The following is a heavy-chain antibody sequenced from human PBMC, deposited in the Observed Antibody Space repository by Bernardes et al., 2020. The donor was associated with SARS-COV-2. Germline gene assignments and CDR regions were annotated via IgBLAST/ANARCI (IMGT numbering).Heavy chain of an antibody. CDR1: GFTFSSYG. CDR2: ISYDGSNK. D-gene: IGHD6-19*01. V-gene: IGHV3-30*18. Sequence: GGSLRLSCAASGFTFSSYGMHWVRQAPGKGLEWVAVISYDGSNKYYADSVKGRFTISRDNSKNTLYLQMNSLRAEDTAVYYCAKVGPYSSGWYDYWGQGTLVTVSS. J-gene: IGHJ4*02. CDR3: AKVGPYSSGWYDY.